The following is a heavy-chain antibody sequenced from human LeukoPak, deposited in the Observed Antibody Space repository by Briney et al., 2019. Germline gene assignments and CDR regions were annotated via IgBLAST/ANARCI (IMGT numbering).Heavy chain of an antibody. CDR2: IYYSGNT. CDR1: GGSISSSSYY. CDR3: ARQAVAGNGFDY. J-gene: IGHJ4*02. D-gene: IGHD6-19*01. Sequence: SETLSLTCTVSGGSISSSSYYWGWIRQPPGTGLEWIGTIYYSGNTYYNPSLKSRVSISVDTSKNQFSLKLSSVTAADTAVYYCARQAVAGNGFDYWGQGTLVTVS. V-gene: IGHV4-39*01.